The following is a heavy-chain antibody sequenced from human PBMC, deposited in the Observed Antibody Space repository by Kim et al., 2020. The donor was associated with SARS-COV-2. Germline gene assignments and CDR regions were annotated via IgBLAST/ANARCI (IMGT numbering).Heavy chain of an antibody. CDR2: IKTKTDGGTR. Sequence: GGSLRLSCTVSGFSFSNAWMSWVRQAPGKGLEWVARIKTKTDGGTRDYAAPVKGRFTISRDDSKNTLYLQMNSLKTEDTAVYYCTTESPGSPHPFDFWGQGTLVTVSS. CDR1: GFSFSNAW. V-gene: IGHV3-15*01. CDR3: TTESPGSPHPFDF. D-gene: IGHD5-12*01. J-gene: IGHJ4*02.